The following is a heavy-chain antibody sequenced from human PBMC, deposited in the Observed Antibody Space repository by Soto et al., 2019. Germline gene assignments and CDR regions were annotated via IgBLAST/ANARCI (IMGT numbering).Heavy chain of an antibody. CDR3: AKTATRWFRAFDM. CDR2: IRGSGGTT. V-gene: IGHV3-23*01. CDR1: GFTFSSYA. Sequence: EVQLLESGGGLVQPGGSLRLSCAASGFTFSSYAMSWVRQAPGKGLEWVSAIRGSGGTTYYADSVKGRFTFSRDNSKNTLYLQMSSLRAEDTAVYYCAKTATRWFRAFDMGGHGTMVTVSS. J-gene: IGHJ3*02. D-gene: IGHD3-10*01.